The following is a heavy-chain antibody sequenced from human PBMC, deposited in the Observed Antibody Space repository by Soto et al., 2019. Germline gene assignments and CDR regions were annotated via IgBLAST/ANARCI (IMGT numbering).Heavy chain of an antibody. J-gene: IGHJ4*02. CDR2: ISHDGTNE. D-gene: IGHD3-3*01. CDR1: GFTFSSYA. Sequence: GGSLRLSCAASGFTFSSYAMHWLRQTPGERLEWLAIISHDGTNEKYADSVKGRFTISRDNSKSALYLEINSLTTDDTAVYYCAKHLTPTIFGVVIQDCWGQGTLVTVSS. V-gene: IGHV3-30*18. CDR3: AKHLTPTIFGVVIQDC.